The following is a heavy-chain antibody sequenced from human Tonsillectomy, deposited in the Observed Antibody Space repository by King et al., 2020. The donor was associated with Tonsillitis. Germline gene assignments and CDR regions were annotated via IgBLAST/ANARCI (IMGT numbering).Heavy chain of an antibody. D-gene: IGHD1-26*01. V-gene: IGHV3-74*01. CDR1: GFTFSSYW. CDR2: INSDGSST. CDR3: ARAARGSYNYDY. J-gene: IGHJ4*02. Sequence: VQLVESGGGLVQPGGSLRLSCAASGFTFSSYWMHWVRQAPGKGLVWVSRINSDGSSTSYADSVKGRFTISRDNAKNTLYLQMNSLRTEDTAVYYCARAARGSYNYDYWGQGTLVTVSS.